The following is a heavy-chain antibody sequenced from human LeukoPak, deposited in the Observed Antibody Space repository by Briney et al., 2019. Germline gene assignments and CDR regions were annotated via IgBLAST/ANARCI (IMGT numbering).Heavy chain of an antibody. D-gene: IGHD4-17*01. CDR2: IYYSGST. V-gene: IGHV4-59*01. CDR1: GGSISSYY. CDR3: ARSITVTTLTSYYYYGMDV. Sequence: PSETLSLTCTVSGGSISSYYWSWIRQPPGKGLEWIGYIYYSGSTNYNPSLKSRVTISVDTSKNQFSLKLSSVTAADTAVYYCARSITVTTLTSYYYYGMDVWGQGTTVTVSS. J-gene: IGHJ6*02.